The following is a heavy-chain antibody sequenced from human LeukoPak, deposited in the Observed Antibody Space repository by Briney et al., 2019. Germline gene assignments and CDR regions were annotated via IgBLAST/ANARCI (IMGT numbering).Heavy chain of an antibody. CDR1: GYTFTSYG. V-gene: IGHV1-2*02. CDR2: INPNSGGT. D-gene: IGHD3-22*01. Sequence: ASVKVSCKASGYTFTSYGISWVRQAPGQGLEWMGWINPNSGGTNYAQKFQGRVTMTRDTSISTAYMELSRLRSDDTAVYYCAREDYYDSSGYQFDYWGQGTLVTVSS. CDR3: AREDYYDSSGYQFDY. J-gene: IGHJ4*02.